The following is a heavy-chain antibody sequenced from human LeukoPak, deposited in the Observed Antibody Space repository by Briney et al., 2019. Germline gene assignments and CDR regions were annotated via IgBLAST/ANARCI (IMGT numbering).Heavy chain of an antibody. Sequence: GGSLRLSCAASGFTFSSYGMHWVRQAPGQGLEWVGRITNKAKAFTTEYAASVKGRFSISRDDSNNSLFLQMNSLKTEDTAAYFCTSVSAGLIEYWGQGPLVTVSS. CDR3: TSVSAGLIEY. D-gene: IGHD3-16*01. J-gene: IGHJ4*02. CDR1: GFTFSSYG. CDR2: ITNKAKAFTT. V-gene: IGHV3-72*01.